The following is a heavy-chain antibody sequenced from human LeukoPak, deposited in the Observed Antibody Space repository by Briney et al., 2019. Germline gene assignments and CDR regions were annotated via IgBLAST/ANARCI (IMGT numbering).Heavy chain of an antibody. V-gene: IGHV3-53*01. CDR2: IYSGGST. CDR1: GFTVSSNY. CDR3: AATMVRGVIYEYYYYMDV. Sequence: PGGSLRLSCAASGFTVSSNYMSWVRQAPGKGLEWVSVIYSGGSTYYADSVKGRFTISRDNSKNTLYLQMNSLRAEDTAVYCCAATMVRGVIYEYYYYMDVWGKGTTVTVSS. J-gene: IGHJ6*03. D-gene: IGHD3-10*01.